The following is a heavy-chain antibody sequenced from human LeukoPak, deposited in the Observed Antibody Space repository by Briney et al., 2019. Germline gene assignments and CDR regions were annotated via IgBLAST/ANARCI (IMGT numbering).Heavy chain of an antibody. CDR2: INHSGST. Sequence: SETLSLTCAVYGGSFSGYYWSWIRQPPGKGLEWIGEINHSGSTNYNPSLKSRVTISVDTSKNQFSLKLSSVTAADTAVYYCARVGDSRVYYFDYWGKGTLVTVSS. V-gene: IGHV4-34*01. CDR3: ARVGDSRVYYFDY. CDR1: GGSFSGYY. J-gene: IGHJ4*02. D-gene: IGHD3-22*01.